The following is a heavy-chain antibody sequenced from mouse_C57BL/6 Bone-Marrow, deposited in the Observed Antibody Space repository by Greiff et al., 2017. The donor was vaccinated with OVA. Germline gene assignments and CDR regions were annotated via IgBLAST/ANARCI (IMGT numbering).Heavy chain of an antibody. CDR1: GYTFTNYW. D-gene: IGHD2-3*01. J-gene: IGHJ3*01. CDR2: IYPGGGYT. Sequence: QVQLKESGAELVRPGTSVKMSCKASGYTFTNYWIGWAKQRPGHGLEWIGDIYPGGGYTNYNEKFKGKATLTADKSSSTAYMQFSSLTSEDSAIYYCARSTYDGYYPFAYWGQGTLVTVSA. V-gene: IGHV1-63*01. CDR3: ARSTYDGYYPFAY.